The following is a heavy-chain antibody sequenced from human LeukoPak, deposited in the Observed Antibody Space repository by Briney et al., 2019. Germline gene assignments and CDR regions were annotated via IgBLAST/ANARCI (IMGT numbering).Heavy chain of an antibody. V-gene: IGHV4-30-2*01. J-gene: IGHJ6*02. CDR2: IYHSGST. D-gene: IGHD3-3*01. CDR3: AGDRLYYDFWSGYYYYYGMDV. Sequence: SQTLSLTCAVSGGPISSGGYSWSWIRQPPGKGLEWIGYIYHSGSTYYNPSLKSRVTISVDRSKNQFSLKLSSVTAADTAVYYCAGDRLYYDFWSGYYYYYGMDVWGQGTTVTVSS. CDR1: GGPISSGGYS.